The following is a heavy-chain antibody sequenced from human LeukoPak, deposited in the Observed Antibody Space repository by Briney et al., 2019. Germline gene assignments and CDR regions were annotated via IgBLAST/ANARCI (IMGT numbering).Heavy chain of an antibody. CDR1: GGSFSGYY. J-gene: IGHJ5*02. CDR2: INHSGST. D-gene: IGHD1-26*01. V-gene: IGHV4-34*01. CDR3: ATYIVGATQA. Sequence: SETLSLTCAVYGGSFSGYYWSWIRQPPGKGLEWIGEINHSGSTNYNPSLKSRVTISVDTSKNQFSLKLSSVTAADTAVYYCATYIVGATQAWGRGTLVTVSS.